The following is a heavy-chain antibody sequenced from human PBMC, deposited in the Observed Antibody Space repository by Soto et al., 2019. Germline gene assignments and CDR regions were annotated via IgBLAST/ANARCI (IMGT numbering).Heavy chain of an antibody. Sequence: VGSLRLSCAASGFIFSHYAMSWVRQAPGKGLEWVSGIGGGGDDTNYADSVKGRFTISRDNSKNTLFLQMNSLRVEDTAVYYCAKDAVPRNDLWDYFEFGGQGTLVTVSS. J-gene: IGHJ4*02. V-gene: IGHV3-23*01. CDR1: GFIFSHYA. CDR3: AKDAVPRNDLWDYFEF. D-gene: IGHD1-1*01. CDR2: IGGGGDDT.